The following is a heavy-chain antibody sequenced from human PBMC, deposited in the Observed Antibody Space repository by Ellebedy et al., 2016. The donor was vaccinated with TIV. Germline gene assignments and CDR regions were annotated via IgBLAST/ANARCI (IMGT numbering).Heavy chain of an antibody. J-gene: IGHJ4*02. CDR1: GFTFSDYF. V-gene: IGHV3-11*01. CDR3: ARDAWQQLVEGGDN. D-gene: IGHD6-13*01. Sequence: PGGSLRLSCAASGFTFSDYFMAWIRQAPGRGLEWVSYISSSGTTIYYADSVRGRFTISRDNAKNSVYLQMNSLRAEDTAVYYGARDAWQQLVEGGDNWGQGTLVTVSS. CDR2: ISSSGTTI.